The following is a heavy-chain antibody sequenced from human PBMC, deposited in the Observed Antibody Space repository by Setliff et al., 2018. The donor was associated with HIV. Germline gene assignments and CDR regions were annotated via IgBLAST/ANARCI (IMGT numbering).Heavy chain of an antibody. CDR2: IYYSGST. J-gene: IGHJ3*02. V-gene: IGHV4-61*08. CDR3: ATAPLYCSGGSCLPPAFDI. Sequence: SETLSLTCTVSGGSISSGGDYWNWIRQPPGKGLELIGYIYYSGSTDYNPSLKSRVSISVDTSKNQFSLKLSSVTAADTAVYYCATAPLYCSGGSCLPPAFDIWGQGTMVTVSS. D-gene: IGHD2-15*01. CDR1: GGSISSGGDY.